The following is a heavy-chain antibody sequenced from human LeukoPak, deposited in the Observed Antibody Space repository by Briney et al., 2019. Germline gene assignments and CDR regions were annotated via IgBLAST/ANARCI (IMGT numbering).Heavy chain of an antibody. CDR3: ARGPNFGDYVDFLDS. V-gene: IGHV3-7*01. J-gene: IGHJ4*02. CDR2: IKQGGSQK. CDR1: GFTFSSHW. Sequence: PGGSLRLSCAASGFTFSSHWMTWVRLAAGKGLEWVANIKQGGSQKYYVDSVKGRFTISRDDAKSPLFLQMNNLRAEDSALYYCARGPNFGDYVDFLDSWGQGTLVTVSS. D-gene: IGHD4-17*01.